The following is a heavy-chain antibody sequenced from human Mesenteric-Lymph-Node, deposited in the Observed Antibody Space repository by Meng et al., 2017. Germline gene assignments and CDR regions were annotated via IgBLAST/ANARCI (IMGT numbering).Heavy chain of an antibody. J-gene: IGHJ6*02. V-gene: IGHV3-15*01. CDR2: IKSKSDGGTT. CDR1: GFTFSKAW. D-gene: IGHD3-10*01. Sequence: GESLKISCTPSGFTFSKAWMSWVRQAPGKGLEWVGRIKSKSDGGTTDYAPPVKGRFTISRDDSKNTLYLQMTSLNTEDTGIYYCTTYMLRGGVFYGMDVWGQGTTVTVSS. CDR3: TTYMLRGGVFYGMDV.